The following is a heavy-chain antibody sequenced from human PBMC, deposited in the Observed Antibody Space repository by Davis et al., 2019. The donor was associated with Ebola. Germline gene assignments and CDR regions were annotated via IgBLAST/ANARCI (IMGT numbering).Heavy chain of an antibody. CDR3: ARVDYDFWSGYYTGNWFDP. CDR2: IYYSGST. CDR1: GGSISSYY. J-gene: IGHJ5*02. D-gene: IGHD3-3*01. Sequence: SETLSLTCTVSGGSISSYYWSWIRQPPGKGLEWIGYIYYSGSTNYRPSLKSRVTISVDTSKNQFSLKLSSVTAADTAVYYCARVDYDFWSGYYTGNWFDPWGQGTLVTVSS. V-gene: IGHV4-59*01.